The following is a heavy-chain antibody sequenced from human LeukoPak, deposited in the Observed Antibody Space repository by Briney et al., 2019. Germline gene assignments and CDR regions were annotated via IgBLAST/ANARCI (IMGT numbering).Heavy chain of an antibody. CDR1: GVYFSGYY. CDR2: INHSGST. Sequence: ESLSLTCAVYGVYFSGYYRSWIRQTPGKGLEWIGEINHSGSTNYNPSLKSRVTISVDTSKNQFSLKLSSVTAADTAVYYCARGGWYYYHGMDVWGQGTTVTVSS. V-gene: IGHV4-34*01. J-gene: IGHJ6*02. CDR3: ARGGWYYYHGMDV. D-gene: IGHD6-19*01.